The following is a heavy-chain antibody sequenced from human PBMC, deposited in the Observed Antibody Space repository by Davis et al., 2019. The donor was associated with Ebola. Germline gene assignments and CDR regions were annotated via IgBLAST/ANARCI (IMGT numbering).Heavy chain of an antibody. J-gene: IGHJ4*02. CDR2: ISGSGGST. D-gene: IGHD5-18*01. CDR1: GFTFSSYA. V-gene: IGHV3-23*01. Sequence: GESLKISCAASGFTFSSYAMSWVRQAPGKGLEWVSAISGSGGSTYYADSVKGRFTISRDNSKNTLYLQMNSLRAEDTAVYYCAKKTERGYSYGSYYFDYWGQGTLVTVSS. CDR3: AKKTERGYSYGSYYFDY.